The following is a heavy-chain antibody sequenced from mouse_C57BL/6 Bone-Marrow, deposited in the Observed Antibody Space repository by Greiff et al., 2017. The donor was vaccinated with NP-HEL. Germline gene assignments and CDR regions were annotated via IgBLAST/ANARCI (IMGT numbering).Heavy chain of an antibody. D-gene: IGHD1-1*01. Sequence: VQLQQPGAELVKPGASVTLSCKASGYTFTSYWMHWVQQRPGQGLEWIGVIHPNSGSTNYTEQFKSMATLTVDNSSSTAYMQLSSLTSEDSAVDYSARWNYYYGLFDYWGQGTTLTVTS. CDR1: GYTFTSYW. J-gene: IGHJ2*01. V-gene: IGHV1-64*01. CDR2: IHPNSGST. CDR3: ARWNYYYGLFDY.